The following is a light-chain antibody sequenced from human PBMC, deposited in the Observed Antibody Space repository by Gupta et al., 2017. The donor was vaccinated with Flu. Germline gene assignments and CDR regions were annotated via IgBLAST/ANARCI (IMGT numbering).Light chain of an antibody. CDR3: QHYNNWPLT. V-gene: IGKV3-15*01. Sequence: GEIATLSCIASQIVGSFLAGYQQRPGQAPRLLIYGASTSATGIPARFSSSGSGTEFTLTISSLQSEDFAVYYCQHYNNWPLTFGGGTKVEIK. J-gene: IGKJ4*01. CDR1: QIVGSF. CDR2: GAS.